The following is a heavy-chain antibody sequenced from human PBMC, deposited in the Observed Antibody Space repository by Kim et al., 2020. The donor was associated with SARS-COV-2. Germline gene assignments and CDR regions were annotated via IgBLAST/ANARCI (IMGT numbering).Heavy chain of an antibody. Sequence: YVDSVKGRFTISRDNAKNSLYLQMNSLRAEDTAVYYCARDPIFGYYGMDVWGQGTTVTVSS. CDR3: ARDPIFGYYGMDV. V-gene: IGHV3-7*03. D-gene: IGHD3-9*01. J-gene: IGHJ6*02.